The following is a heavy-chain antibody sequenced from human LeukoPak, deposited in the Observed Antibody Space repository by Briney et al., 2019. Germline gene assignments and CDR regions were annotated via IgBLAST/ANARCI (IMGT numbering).Heavy chain of an antibody. Sequence: ASVKVSCKASGGTFSSYAISWVRQAPGQGLECMGRIIPILGIANYAQKFQGRVTITADKSTSTAYMELSSLRSEDTAVYYCARDGDMVRGVYWGQGTLVTVSS. CDR1: GGTFSSYA. D-gene: IGHD3-10*01. CDR2: IIPILGIA. V-gene: IGHV1-69*04. J-gene: IGHJ4*02. CDR3: ARDGDMVRGVY.